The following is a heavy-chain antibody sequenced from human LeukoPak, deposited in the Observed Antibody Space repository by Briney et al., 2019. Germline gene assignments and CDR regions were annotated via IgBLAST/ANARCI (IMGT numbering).Heavy chain of an antibody. J-gene: IGHJ4*02. CDR1: GFTFSSYE. Sequence: GGSLRLSCAASGFTFSSYEMNWVRQAPGKGLEWVSYISSSGSTIYYADSVKGRFTISRDNAKNSLYLQMNSLRAEDTAVYYCAKAEYDYVWGSPSDYWGQGTLVTVSS. V-gene: IGHV3-48*03. D-gene: IGHD3-16*01. CDR3: AKAEYDYVWGSPSDY. CDR2: ISSSGSTI.